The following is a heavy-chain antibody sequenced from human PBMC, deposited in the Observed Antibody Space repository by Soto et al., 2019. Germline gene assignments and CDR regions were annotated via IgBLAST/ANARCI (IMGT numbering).Heavy chain of an antibody. CDR2: ISPNNGGT. Sequence: ASVPVSCQASGYTFTGYSLHWVRLAPGHGIEWMGWISPNNGGTKYAQNFQGRGTMTRDTSVTTAYLELRSLTSDDTSVYYCGGQAAYSGSSQYHFYYWGQGTLVTVSS. V-gene: IGHV1-2*02. CDR3: GGQAAYSGSSQYHFYY. CDR1: GYTFTGYS. D-gene: IGHD6-6*01. J-gene: IGHJ4*02.